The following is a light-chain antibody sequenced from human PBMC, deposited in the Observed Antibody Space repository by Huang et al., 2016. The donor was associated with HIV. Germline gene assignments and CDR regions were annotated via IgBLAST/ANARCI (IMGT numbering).Light chain of an antibody. J-gene: IGKJ2*01. Sequence: EIVLTQSPATLSLSPGERATLSCRASQSVSSYLAWYQQKPGQAPRLLIYDASTRAAGSPARFSGSGSGTDFTLTISSLEPEDFAVYYCQQRSTWPPYTFGQGTKLEIK. V-gene: IGKV3-11*01. CDR3: QQRSTWPPYT. CDR1: QSVSSY. CDR2: DAS.